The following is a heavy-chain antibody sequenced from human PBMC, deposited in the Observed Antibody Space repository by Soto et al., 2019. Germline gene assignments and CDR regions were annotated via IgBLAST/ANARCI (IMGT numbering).Heavy chain of an antibody. D-gene: IGHD2-2*01. V-gene: IGHV3-23*01. Sequence: GGSLRLSCAASGFTFGTYGMIWVRQAPGKGLEGVSRISNSGGDTYYTDSVRGRFIVSRDNSKNILYLQMNSLRAEDTAVYYCAKRLVPSASGWDYWGQGTPVTVSS. CDR3: AKRLVPSASGWDY. CDR2: ISNSGGDT. J-gene: IGHJ4*02. CDR1: GFTFGTYG.